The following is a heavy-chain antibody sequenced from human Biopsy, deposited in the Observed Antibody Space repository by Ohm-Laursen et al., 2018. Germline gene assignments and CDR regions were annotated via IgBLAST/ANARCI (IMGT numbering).Heavy chain of an antibody. CDR3: TRAEAGSGSLLYFDY. V-gene: IGHV3-74*01. J-gene: IGHJ4*02. D-gene: IGHD3-10*01. CDR2: INTDGSST. CDR1: VFIFSSFW. Sequence: SLRLSCAASVFIFSSFWMYWVRQAPGKGLVWVSRINTDGSSTNYADAVKGRFTISRDNAKNTVFLQMNSLRAEDTSVYYCTRAEAGSGSLLYFDYWGQGTLVTVSS.